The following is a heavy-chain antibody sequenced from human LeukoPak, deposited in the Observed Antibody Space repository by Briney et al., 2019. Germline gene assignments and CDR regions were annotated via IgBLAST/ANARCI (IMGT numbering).Heavy chain of an antibody. CDR3: ARGRDYYGSGSYPDY. D-gene: IGHD3-10*01. V-gene: IGHV4-30-4*01. CDR2: IYYSGST. J-gene: IGHJ4*02. CDR1: GGSISSGDYY. Sequence: SQTLSLTCTVSGGSISSGDYYWSWIRQPPGKGLEWIGYIYYSGSTYYNPSLKSRVTISEDTSKNQFSLKLSSVTAADTAVYYCARGRDYYGSGSYPDYWGQGTLVTVSS.